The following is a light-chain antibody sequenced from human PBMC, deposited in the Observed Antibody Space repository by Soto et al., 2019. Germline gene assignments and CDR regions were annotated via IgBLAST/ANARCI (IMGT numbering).Light chain of an antibody. CDR3: QQYGSSPVT. Sequence: EIVLMQSPGTLFLSPGERATLSCRASQSVSSSYLAWYQQKPGQAPRLLIYGASSRATGIPDRFSGSGSGTDFTLTISRLEPEDFAVYYCQQYGSSPVTFGQGTKVDIK. V-gene: IGKV3-20*01. CDR2: GAS. CDR1: QSVSSSY. J-gene: IGKJ1*01.